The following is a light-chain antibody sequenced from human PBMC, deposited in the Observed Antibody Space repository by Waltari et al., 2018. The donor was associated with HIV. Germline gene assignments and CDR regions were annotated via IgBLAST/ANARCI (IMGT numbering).Light chain of an antibody. CDR3: CSYAGSPYV. CDR1: SSDVGNYNL. V-gene: IGLV2-23*02. J-gene: IGLJ1*01. CDR2: EVT. Sequence: QSALTQPPSASGSPGQSVTISCTGASSDVGNYNLVSWYQQHPGKAPKLIIYEVTKRPSGISNRFSGSKSGNTASLTISGLQAEDEADYYCCSYAGSPYVLGSGTKVTVL.